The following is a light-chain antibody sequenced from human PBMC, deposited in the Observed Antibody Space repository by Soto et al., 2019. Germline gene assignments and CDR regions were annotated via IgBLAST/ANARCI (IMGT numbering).Light chain of an antibody. CDR1: SSNIGSNP. CDR2: SNN. Sequence: QSVLTQPPSASGTPGQRVPISCSGSSSNIGSNPVNWYQQLPGTAPKLLIYSNNQRPSGVPDRFSGSKSGTSASLAISGLQSEDEADYYCAAWDDSLNAYVIFGGGTKLTVL. V-gene: IGLV1-44*01. J-gene: IGLJ2*01. CDR3: AAWDDSLNAYVI.